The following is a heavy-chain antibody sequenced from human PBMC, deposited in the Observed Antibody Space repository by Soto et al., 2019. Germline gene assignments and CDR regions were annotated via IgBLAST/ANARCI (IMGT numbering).Heavy chain of an antibody. CDR3: ARERGYDYVWGSYRYTGGVDY. V-gene: IGHV4-31*03. CDR2: IYYSGST. CDR1: GGSISSGGYY. D-gene: IGHD3-16*02. J-gene: IGHJ4*02. Sequence: QVQLQESGPGLVKPSQTLSLTCTVSGGSISSGGYYWSWIRLHPGKGLEWIGYIYYSGSTYYNPSLKSRVTISVDTSKNQFSLKLSSVTAADTAVYYCARERGYDYVWGSYRYTGGVDYWGQGTLVTVSS.